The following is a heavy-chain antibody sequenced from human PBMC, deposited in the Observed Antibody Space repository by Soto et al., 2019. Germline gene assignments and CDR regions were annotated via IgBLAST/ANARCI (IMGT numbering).Heavy chain of an antibody. J-gene: IGHJ6*02. CDR2: IYCIWST. CDR1: GDSIRSGNHY. Sequence: PSETLSLTCTVSGDSIRSGNHYWSWMRQPPRQGRKWMECIYCIWSTYNSPSLKTRVTISVNTSKTHNNLKLNSVSAADAAVYYCYKVDILTVYGCMDVWGQGTTVTVSS. CDR3: YKVDILTVYGCMDV. V-gene: IGHV4-30-4*01. D-gene: IGHD3-9*01.